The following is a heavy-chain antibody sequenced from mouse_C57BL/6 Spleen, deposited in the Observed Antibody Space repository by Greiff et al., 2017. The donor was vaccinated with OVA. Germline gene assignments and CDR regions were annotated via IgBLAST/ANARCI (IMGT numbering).Heavy chain of an antibody. CDR3: AREDYYDSRFAY. D-gene: IGHD1-1*01. CDR1: GFTFSSYA. V-gene: IGHV5-4*01. J-gene: IGHJ3*01. Sequence: EVKLMESGGGLVKPGGSLKLSCAASGFTFSSYAMPWVRQTPEKRLEWVATISDGGSYTYYPDNVKGRFTISRDNAKNNLYLQMSHLKSEDTAMYYCAREDYYDSRFAYWGQGTLVTVSA. CDR2: ISDGGSYT.